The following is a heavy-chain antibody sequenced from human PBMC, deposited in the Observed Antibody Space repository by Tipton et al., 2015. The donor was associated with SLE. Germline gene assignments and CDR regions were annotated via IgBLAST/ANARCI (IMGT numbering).Heavy chain of an antibody. CDR3: ARRGVTKTLDY. CDR2: INHSGST. D-gene: IGHD4-17*01. CDR1: GGSISSSGYY. J-gene: IGHJ4*02. Sequence: TLSLTCTVSGGSISSSGYYWSWIRQPPGKGLEWIGEINHSGSTNYNPSLKSRVSISVDTSKNQFSLKLSSVTAADTAVYYCARRGVTKTLDYWGQGTLVTVSS. V-gene: IGHV4-39*07.